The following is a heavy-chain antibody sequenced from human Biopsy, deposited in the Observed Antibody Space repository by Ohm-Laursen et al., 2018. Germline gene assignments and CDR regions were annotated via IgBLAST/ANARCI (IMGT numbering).Heavy chain of an antibody. CDR2: INPHSGAT. Sequence: ASVKVSCKASGYTFTGQYLHWVRQVPGQGLEWMGWINPHSGATKFAQDFQGRATMTRDTSITTAYMELRRLRSDDTAVYYCAKGQDLRGGAEYFQHWGQGALVTVSS. D-gene: IGHD2-15*01. CDR1: GYTFTGQY. J-gene: IGHJ1*01. CDR3: AKGQDLRGGAEYFQH. V-gene: IGHV1-2*02.